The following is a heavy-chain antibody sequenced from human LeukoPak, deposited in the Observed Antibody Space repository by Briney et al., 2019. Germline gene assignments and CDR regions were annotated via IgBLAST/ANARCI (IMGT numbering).Heavy chain of an antibody. CDR1: GGSISSYY. Sequence: SETLSLTCTVSGGSISSYYWSWIRQPPGKGLEWIGYIYYSGSTNYNPSLKSRVTISVDTSKNQFSLKLSSVPAADTPVYYCARVRLPSVAGTIDRWGQGTLVTVSS. V-gene: IGHV4-59*01. CDR3: ARVRLPSVAGTIDR. J-gene: IGHJ5*02. CDR2: IYYSGST. D-gene: IGHD6-19*01.